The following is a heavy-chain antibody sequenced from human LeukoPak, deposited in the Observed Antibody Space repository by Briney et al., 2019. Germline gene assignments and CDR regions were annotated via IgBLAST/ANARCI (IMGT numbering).Heavy chain of an antibody. CDR1: GYTFTGYY. V-gene: IGHV1-2*02. CDR2: INPNSGGT. CDR3: ASHYDITSDVIVPYDAFDI. J-gene: IGHJ3*02. Sequence: GASVKVSCKASGYTFTGYYMHWVRQAPGQGLEWMGWINPNSGGTNYAQKLQGRVTMTRDTSISTAYMELSRLRSDDTAVYYCASHYDITSDVIVPYDAFDIWGQGTMVTVS. D-gene: IGHD3-9*01.